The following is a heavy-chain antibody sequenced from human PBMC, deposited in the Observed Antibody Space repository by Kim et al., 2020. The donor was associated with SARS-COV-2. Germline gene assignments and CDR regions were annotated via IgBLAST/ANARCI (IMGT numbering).Heavy chain of an antibody. D-gene: IGHD6-13*01. Sequence: GGSLRLSCAASGFTFSSYGMHWVRQAPGKGLEWVAVISYDGSNKYYADSVKGRFTISRDNSKNTLYLQMNSLRAEDTALYYCASFAGADSSSWYSLFHYYYGMDVWGQGTPVTVSS. CDR2: ISYDGSNK. J-gene: IGHJ6*02. CDR1: GFTFSSYG. V-gene: IGHV3-33*05. CDR3: ASFAGADSSSWYSLFHYYYGMDV.